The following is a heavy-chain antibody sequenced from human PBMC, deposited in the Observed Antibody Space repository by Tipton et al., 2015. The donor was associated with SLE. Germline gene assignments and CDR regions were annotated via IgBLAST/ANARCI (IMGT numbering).Heavy chain of an antibody. CDR1: GGSISSHY. J-gene: IGHJ4*02. CDR3: ARAPGIAAAGSFDY. Sequence: LRLSCTVSGGSISSHYWSWIRQPPGKGLEWIGYIYYSGSTNYNPSLKSRVTISVDTSKNQFSLKLSSVTAADTAVYYCARAPGIAAAGSFDYWGQGTLVTVSS. CDR2: IYYSGST. V-gene: IGHV4-59*11. D-gene: IGHD6-13*01.